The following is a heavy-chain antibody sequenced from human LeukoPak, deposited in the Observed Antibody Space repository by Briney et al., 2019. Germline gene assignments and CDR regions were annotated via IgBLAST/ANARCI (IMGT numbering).Heavy chain of an antibody. J-gene: IGHJ3*02. CDR1: GGAISSYD. Sequence: PSETLSLTSTVPGGAISSYDWSWIRQPAGKGLEWSGRIYTSGSTNYTPSLKSRVTMSVDTSKNHFSLKLSSVTAADTAVYYCASGDDAFDIWGQGTMVAVSS. CDR2: IYTSGST. D-gene: IGHD7-27*01. V-gene: IGHV4-4*07. CDR3: ASGDDAFDI.